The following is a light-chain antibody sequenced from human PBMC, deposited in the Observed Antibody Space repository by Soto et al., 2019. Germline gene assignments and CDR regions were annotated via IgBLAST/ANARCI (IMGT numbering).Light chain of an antibody. V-gene: IGLV1-40*01. CDR1: SSNIGAGYD. Sequence: QLVLTQPPSVSGAPGQRVTISCTGSSSNIGAGYDVHWYQQLPGTAPKLLIYGNSNRPSGVPDRFSGSKSGTSASLAITGLQAEDEADYYCQSYDSSSYVVFGGGTKVTVL. J-gene: IGLJ2*01. CDR2: GNS. CDR3: QSYDSSSYVV.